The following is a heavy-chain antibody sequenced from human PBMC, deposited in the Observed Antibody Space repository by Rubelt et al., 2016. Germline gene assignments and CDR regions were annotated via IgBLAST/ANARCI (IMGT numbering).Heavy chain of an antibody. D-gene: IGHD5-12*01. V-gene: IGHV4-34*02. CDR1: GGSFNDYY. Sequence: QVQLKQWGAGLLNPSETLSLTCAVYGGSFNDYYWSWIRQPPGKGLEWLVDNDHSGRTNSNPSLKIRDNISEDTAKNQFALKLGSVTGAGTAVYYCARDTYSGYSGRFDRWGQGTLVTVSS. J-gene: IGHJ5*02. CDR3: ARDTYSGYSGRFDR. CDR2: NDHSGRT.